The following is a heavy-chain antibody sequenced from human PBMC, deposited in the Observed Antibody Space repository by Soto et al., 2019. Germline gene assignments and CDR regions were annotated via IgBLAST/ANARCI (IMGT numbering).Heavy chain of an antibody. J-gene: IGHJ6*02. V-gene: IGHV4-31*02. CDR3: ASHDSVHYYGMDV. CDR1: GASISSGGYY. Sequence: LCGASISSGGYYWSWIRQHPGKGLEWIGYIHYSGSTYYNPSLKSRVTISVDTSKNQFSLKLSSVTAADTAVYYCASHDSVHYYGMDVWGQGTTVTVSS. D-gene: IGHD3-3*01. CDR2: IHYSGST.